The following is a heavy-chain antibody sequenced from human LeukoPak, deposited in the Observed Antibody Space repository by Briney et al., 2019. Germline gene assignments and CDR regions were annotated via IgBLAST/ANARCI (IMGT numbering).Heavy chain of an antibody. CDR2: VIPIFGIA. V-gene: IGHV1-69*04. J-gene: IGHJ4*02. CDR1: GGTFSSYA. D-gene: IGHD6-19*01. CDR3: AKSSFSGWPSDYLDY. Sequence: SVKVSCKASGGTFSSYAISWVRQAPGQGLEWMGRVIPIFGIANYAQKFQGRVTITADKSTSTAYMELSSLRAEDTAVYYCAKSSFSGWPSDYLDYWGQGTLVTVSS.